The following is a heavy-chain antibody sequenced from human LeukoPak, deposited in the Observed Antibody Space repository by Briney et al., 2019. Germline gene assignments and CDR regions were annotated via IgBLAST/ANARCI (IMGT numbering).Heavy chain of an antibody. Sequence: GGSLRLSCAASGFTFSSYSMNWVRQAPGKGLEWVSSISSSSSYIYYADSVKGRFTISRDNAKNSLYLQMNSLRAEDTAVYYCARASITIFGVALYYMDVWGKGTTVTVSS. CDR1: GFTFSSYS. V-gene: IGHV3-21*01. J-gene: IGHJ6*03. CDR2: ISSSSSYI. D-gene: IGHD3-3*01. CDR3: ARASITIFGVALYYMDV.